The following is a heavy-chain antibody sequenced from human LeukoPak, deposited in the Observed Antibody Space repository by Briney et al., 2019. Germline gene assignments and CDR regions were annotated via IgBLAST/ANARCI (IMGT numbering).Heavy chain of an antibody. Sequence: GGSLRLSCAASGFTVSTNYMSWVRQAPGKGLEWVSVIYSGDTTFYADSVRGKFTISRDNSKNTLYLQMNSLRAEDTAVYYCASILRSSSGYYSDYWGQGTLVTVSS. CDR1: GFTVSTNY. D-gene: IGHD3-10*01. CDR3: ASILRSSSGYYSDY. V-gene: IGHV3-66*01. CDR2: IYSGDTT. J-gene: IGHJ4*02.